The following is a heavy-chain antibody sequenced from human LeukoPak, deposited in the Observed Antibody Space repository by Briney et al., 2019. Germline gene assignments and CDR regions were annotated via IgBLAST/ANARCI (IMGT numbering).Heavy chain of an antibody. CDR2: INSDGSST. Sequence: GGSLRLSCAASGFTFSSYWMHWVRQAPGKGLVWVSRINSDGSSTSYADSVKGRFTISRDNAKNTLYLQMNSLRAEDTAVYYCARVGSGWYEPFDYWGQGTLVTVSS. CDR1: GFTFSSYW. CDR3: ARVGSGWYEPFDY. V-gene: IGHV3-74*01. D-gene: IGHD6-19*01. J-gene: IGHJ4*02.